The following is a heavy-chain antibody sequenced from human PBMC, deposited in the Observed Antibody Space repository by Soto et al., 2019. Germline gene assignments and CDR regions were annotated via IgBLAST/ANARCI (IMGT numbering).Heavy chain of an antibody. CDR2: IDPSDSYT. CDR3: ARLNKSIVVVPAAIESSYYYYYGMDV. Sequence: PRESLKISCKGSGYSFTSYWISWVRQMPGKGLEWMGRIDPSDSYTNYSPSFQGHVTISADKSISTAYLQWSSLKASDTAMYYCARLNKSIVVVPAAIESSYYYYYGMDVWGQGTTVTVSS. D-gene: IGHD2-2*02. J-gene: IGHJ6*02. V-gene: IGHV5-10-1*01. CDR1: GYSFTSYW.